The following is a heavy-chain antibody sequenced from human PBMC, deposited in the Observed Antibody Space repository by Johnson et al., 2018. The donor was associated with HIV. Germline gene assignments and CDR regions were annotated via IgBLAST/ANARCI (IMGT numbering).Heavy chain of an antibody. CDR1: VFTFSGYW. CDR2: VSSDGSNK. J-gene: IGHJ3*02. CDR3: AKDIWAYCGGDCSPGSAFDI. Sequence: QVQLVESGGGLVRPGESLRLSCVASVFTFSGYWMTWVRQAPGKGLEWVAFVSSDGSNKNYAESVKGRFPISRDSAKNSLYLQMNSLRAEDTALYYCAKDIWAYCGGDCSPGSAFDIWGQGTMVTVSS. V-gene: IGHV3-30*18. D-gene: IGHD2-21*01.